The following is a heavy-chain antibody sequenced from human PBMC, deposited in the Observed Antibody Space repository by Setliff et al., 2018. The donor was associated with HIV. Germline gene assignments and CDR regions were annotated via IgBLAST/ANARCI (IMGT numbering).Heavy chain of an antibody. CDR2: INPHTGVT. CDR1: GYIFIGYY. V-gene: IGHV1-2*02. Sequence: VSCKTSGYIFIGYYIFWVRQAPGQGLEWMGNINPHTGVTKYAEKFQGRVTMTRDTSINTIYMELSRLRSDDTAVYYCARDLRDGFEEWFSTLDDGMDVWGQGTTVTVSS. CDR3: ARDLRDGFEEWFSTLDDGMDV. J-gene: IGHJ6*02. D-gene: IGHD3-3*01.